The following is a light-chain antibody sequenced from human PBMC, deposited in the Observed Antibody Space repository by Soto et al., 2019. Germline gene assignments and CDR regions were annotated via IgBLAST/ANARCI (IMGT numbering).Light chain of an antibody. CDR1: SSDVGGYSY. CDR3: SSFTTTSTYV. Sequence: QSVLTQPASVSGSPGQSITISCTGTSSDVGGYSYVSWYQQHPDKAPKLILFEVINRPSGVSNRFSGSKSGNTASLTISGIRAEDGADYYCSSFTTTSTYVFGTGTKVTV. J-gene: IGLJ1*01. V-gene: IGLV2-14*01. CDR2: EVI.